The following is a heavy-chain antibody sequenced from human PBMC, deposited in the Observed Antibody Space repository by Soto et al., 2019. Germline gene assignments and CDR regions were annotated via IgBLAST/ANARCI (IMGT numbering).Heavy chain of an antibody. CDR1: GYSFNNYW. CDR2: IDPSDSYT. J-gene: IGHJ4*02. V-gene: IGHV5-10-1*01. D-gene: IGHD1-26*01. CDR3: AGNGEWGANYFGY. Sequence: WESLKISCNGSGYSFNNYWITWVRQMPGKGLEWMGRIDPSDSYTNYSPSFQGHVTISADKSISTAYLQWSSLKASDTAIYYCAGNGEWGANYFGYWGQGTLVPVSS.